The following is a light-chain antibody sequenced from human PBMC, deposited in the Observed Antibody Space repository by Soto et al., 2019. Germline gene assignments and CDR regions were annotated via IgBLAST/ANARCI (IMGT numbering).Light chain of an antibody. Sequence: QSALTQPPSASGSPGQSVTISCTGSKSDIGIYDFVSWYQHHPGKAPRLIIYEVVHRPSGVPDRFSGSKSGNTASLTVSGRQAADETDYFCKSYAVSNTYVFGTGTKVTVL. CDR1: KSDIGIYDF. V-gene: IGLV2-8*01. CDR2: EVV. CDR3: KSYAVSNTYV. J-gene: IGLJ1*01.